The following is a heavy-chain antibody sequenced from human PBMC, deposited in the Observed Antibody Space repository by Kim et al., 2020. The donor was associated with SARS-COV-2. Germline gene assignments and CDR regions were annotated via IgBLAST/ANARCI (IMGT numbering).Heavy chain of an antibody. CDR3: TRGGVPAALDYYYFGMDV. CDR2: IKQDGSEK. D-gene: IGHD2-2*01. CDR1: GFTFSSYW. Sequence: GGSLRLSCAASGFTFSSYWMTWVRQAPGKGLEWVANIKQDGSEKYYVESVEGRFTISRDNAKNSLYLQMNSLRAEDTAVYYCTRGGVPAALDYYYFGMDVWGQGTTVTVSS. J-gene: IGHJ6*02. V-gene: IGHV3-7*03.